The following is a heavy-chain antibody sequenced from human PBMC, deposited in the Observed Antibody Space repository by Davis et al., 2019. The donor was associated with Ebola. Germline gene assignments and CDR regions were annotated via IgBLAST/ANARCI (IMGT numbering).Heavy chain of an antibody. CDR1: GGSISTYF. V-gene: IGHV4-59*08. J-gene: IGHJ4*02. CDR2: IYYSGST. Sequence: PSETLSLTCTVSGGSISTYFWSWIRQPPGKGLEWIGYIYYSGSTNYNPSLESRATISVDTYKNQFSLRLSSVTAADTAVYYCARPTVAARAFEDWGQGTLVTVSS. D-gene: IGHD6-6*01. CDR3: ARPTVAARAFED.